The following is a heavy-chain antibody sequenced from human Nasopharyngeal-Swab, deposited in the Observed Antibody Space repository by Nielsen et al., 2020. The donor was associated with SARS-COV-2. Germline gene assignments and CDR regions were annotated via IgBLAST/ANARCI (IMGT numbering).Heavy chain of an antibody. D-gene: IGHD2-8*02. Sequence: GGSLRLSCAASGFTFDDYAMHWVRQAPGKGLEWVSGISWNSGSIGYADSVKGRFTISRDNAKNSLYLQMNSLRAEDTDLYYCAKAPGATGYFDLWGRGTLVTVSS. J-gene: IGHJ2*01. V-gene: IGHV3-9*01. CDR2: ISWNSGSI. CDR3: AKAPGATGYFDL. CDR1: GFTFDDYA.